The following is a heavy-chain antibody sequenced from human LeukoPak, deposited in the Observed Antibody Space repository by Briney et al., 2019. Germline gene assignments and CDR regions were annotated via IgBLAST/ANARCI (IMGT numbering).Heavy chain of an antibody. CDR1: GVSSSNYA. J-gene: IGHJ4*02. CDR2: ITSNGNDT. D-gene: IGHD3-3*01. V-gene: IGHV3-23*01. Sequence: GGSLRLTCVVSGVSSSNYAMGWVRQAPGKGLEWVSSITSNGNDTFYAVSVKGRFTISRDNSRDTVFLQMNSLRADDTAVYYCALDWGFDYWGQGTLVSVSS. CDR3: ALDWGFDY.